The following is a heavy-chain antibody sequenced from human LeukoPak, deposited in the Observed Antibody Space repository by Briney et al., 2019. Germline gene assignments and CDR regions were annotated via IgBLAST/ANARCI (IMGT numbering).Heavy chain of an antibody. J-gene: IGHJ4*02. CDR1: GGSFSGYY. CDR2: IDGSGSTT. Sequence: LSLTCAVYGGSFSGYYWSWIRQPPGKGLEWVSYIDGSGSTTYYADSVKGRFTTSRDNARNSLYLQMNSLRAEDTALYYCARVSKNLFDSWGQGTLVTVSS. V-gene: IGHV3-11*04. CDR3: ARVSKNLFDS.